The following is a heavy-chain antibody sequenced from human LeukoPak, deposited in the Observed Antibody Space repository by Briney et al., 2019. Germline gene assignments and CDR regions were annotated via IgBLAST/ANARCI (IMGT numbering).Heavy chain of an antibody. CDR3: ATTGSGSYYDY. CDR2: ISWNSGSI. J-gene: IGHJ4*02. Sequence: GGSLRLSCAASGFTFDDYAMHWVRQAPGKGLEWVSGISWNSGSIGYADSVKGRFTISRDNAKNSLYLQMNSLRAEDTAVYYCATTGSGSYYDYWGQGTLVTVSS. D-gene: IGHD1-26*01. CDR1: GFTFDDYA. V-gene: IGHV3-9*01.